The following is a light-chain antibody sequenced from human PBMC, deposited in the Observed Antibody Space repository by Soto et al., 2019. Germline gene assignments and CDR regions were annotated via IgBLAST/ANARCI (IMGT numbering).Light chain of an antibody. CDR1: QSLRSTY. Sequence: EIVLTQSPGTLSLSPGESATLSCRASQSLRSTYLAWYQQIPGQAPRLLIYGASNRPTGISDRFSGSGSGTDFTLTISRLEPEDFALYYCQHYDIAPYNFGQGTKLEIK. J-gene: IGKJ2*01. CDR3: QHYDIAPYN. CDR2: GAS. V-gene: IGKV3-20*01.